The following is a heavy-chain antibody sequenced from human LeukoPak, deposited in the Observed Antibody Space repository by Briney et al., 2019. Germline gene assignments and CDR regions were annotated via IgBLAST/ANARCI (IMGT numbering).Heavy chain of an antibody. CDR1: GFSLEDYA. Sequence: GGSLRLSCAVSGFSLEDYAMHWVRQAPGKGLEWVSGISWNSGSIGYADSVKGRFTISRDNAKNSLFLQMNSLRAEDTALYYCAKARAKAAAAINYWGQGSLVTVS. D-gene: IGHD2-2*02. J-gene: IGHJ4*02. CDR3: AKARAKAAAAINY. V-gene: IGHV3-9*01. CDR2: ISWNSGSI.